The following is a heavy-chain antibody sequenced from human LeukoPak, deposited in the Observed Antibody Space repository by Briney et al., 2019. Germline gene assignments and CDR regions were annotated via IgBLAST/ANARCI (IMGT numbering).Heavy chain of an antibody. J-gene: IGHJ4*02. CDR2: IYWNT. V-gene: IGHV4-30-4*01. D-gene: IGHD4-23*01. Sequence: PSQTLSLTCTVSGGSISSGDYYWGGDYYWSWIRQPPGKGLEWIGYIYWNTFYTPSLKSRVTISVDTPKNQFSLKLSSVTAADTAVYYCARLLLGHDYGGNSGHDYWGQGTLVTVSS. CDR1: GGSISSGDYYWGGDYY. CDR3: ARLLLGHDYGGNSGHDY.